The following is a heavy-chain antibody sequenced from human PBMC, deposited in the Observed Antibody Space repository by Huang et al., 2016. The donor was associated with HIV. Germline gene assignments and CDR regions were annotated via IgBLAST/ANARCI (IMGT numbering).Heavy chain of an antibody. D-gene: IGHD4-17*01. Sequence: EVQLVESGGGLVKPGGSLRLSCAASGFSISTYNMHWVRQAPGRGVEWISVSRGSGTYIYYVASVKGRFTISRDNGKRSLYLQMDSLRVEDTAVYYCATAPVTPDYFDHWGLGALVTVSS. CDR2: SRGSGTYI. V-gene: IGHV3-21*02. J-gene: IGHJ4*02. CDR3: ATAPVTPDYFDH. CDR1: GFSISTYN.